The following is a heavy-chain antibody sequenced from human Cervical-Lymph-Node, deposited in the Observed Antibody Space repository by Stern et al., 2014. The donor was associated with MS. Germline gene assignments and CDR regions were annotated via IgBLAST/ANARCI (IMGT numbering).Heavy chain of an antibody. J-gene: IGHJ4*02. Sequence: EVHLVESGGGLVKPGGSLRLSCAASGFTFSSYSMNWVRQAPGKGLEWVASCSSGGSYIYYADSLKCRFTISRDNAKNSLYLQMNSLIAEDTAVYYCARGRGGNYRYYFDYWGQGTLVTVSS. CDR1: GFTFSSYS. D-gene: IGHD4-23*01. CDR3: ARGRGGNYRYYFDY. CDR2: CSSGGSYI. V-gene: IGHV3-21*01.